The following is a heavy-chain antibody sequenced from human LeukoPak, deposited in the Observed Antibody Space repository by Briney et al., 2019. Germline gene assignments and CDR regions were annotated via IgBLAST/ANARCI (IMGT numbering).Heavy chain of an antibody. J-gene: IGHJ4*02. CDR3: TRQESRNYQYEGLDY. CDR2: ISYNGGRK. CDR1: GFSFSGYA. V-gene: IGHV3-30*04. Sequence: GGSLRLSCAASGFSFSGYAIHWVRQAPGKGLEWVALISYNGGRKDYADSVKGRFTIDRDNSKNTVYLQMNSLRPDDTGIYSCTRQESRNYQYEGLDYWGQGNLVTVSS. D-gene: IGHD3-16*01.